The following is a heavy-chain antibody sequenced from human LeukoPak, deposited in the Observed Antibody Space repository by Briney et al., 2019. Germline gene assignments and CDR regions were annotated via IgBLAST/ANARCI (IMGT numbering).Heavy chain of an antibody. CDR1: GGSISSGSYY. CDR2: IYTSGST. J-gene: IGHJ4*02. Sequence: SETLSLTCTVSGGSISSGSYYWSWIRQPARKGLEWIGRIYTSGSTNYNPSLKSRVTISVDTSKNQFSLKLSSVTAADTAVYYCASPHYYDSSGSEYWGQGTLVTVSS. CDR3: ASPHYYDSSGSEY. V-gene: IGHV4-61*02. D-gene: IGHD3-22*01.